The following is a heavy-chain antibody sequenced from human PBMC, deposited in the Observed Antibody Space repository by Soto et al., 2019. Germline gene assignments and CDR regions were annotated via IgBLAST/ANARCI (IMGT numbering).Heavy chain of an antibody. J-gene: IGHJ6*02. D-gene: IGHD6-19*01. CDR2: IWYDGSNK. V-gene: IGHV3-33*01. CDR1: GFTFSGHA. CDR3: ARDGQGLAPYALDV. Sequence: QVQLVESGGGVAQPGRSLRLSCTVSGFTFSGHAMHWVRQAPGKGLEWVTQIWYDGSNKYYAESVKGRFTISRDNYKNTLYLQRNSLRVEDTAVYYCARDGQGLAPYALDVWGQGTSVTVSS.